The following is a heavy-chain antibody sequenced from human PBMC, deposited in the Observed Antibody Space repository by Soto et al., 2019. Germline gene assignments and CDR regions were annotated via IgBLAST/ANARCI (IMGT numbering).Heavy chain of an antibody. CDR3: ARERTGTLRRWFDP. V-gene: IGHV4-34*01. CDR1: GGSFSGYY. D-gene: IGHD1-1*01. CDR2: INHSGST. J-gene: IGHJ5*02. Sequence: PSETLSLTYAVYGGSFSGYYWSWIRQPPGKGLEWIGEINHSGSTNYNPSLKSRVTISVDTSKNQFSLKLSSVTAADTAVYYCARERTGTLRRWFDPWGQGTLVTVSS.